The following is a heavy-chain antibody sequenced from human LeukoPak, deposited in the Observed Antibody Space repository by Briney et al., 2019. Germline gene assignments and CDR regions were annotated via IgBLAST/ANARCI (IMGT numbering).Heavy chain of an antibody. Sequence: GGPLRLSCAASGFTFSSYWMSWVRQAPGKGLEWVANIKQDGSEKYYVDSVKGRFTISRDNGKNSLYLQMNSLRGEDTAVYYCVSTATFDYWGQGTLVTVPS. CDR2: IKQDGSEK. D-gene: IGHD2-21*02. CDR3: VSTATFDY. CDR1: GFTFSSYW. V-gene: IGHV3-7*01. J-gene: IGHJ4*02.